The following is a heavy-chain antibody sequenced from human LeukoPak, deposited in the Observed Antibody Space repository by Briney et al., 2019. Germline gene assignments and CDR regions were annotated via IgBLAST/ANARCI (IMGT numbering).Heavy chain of an antibody. V-gene: IGHV5-51*01. J-gene: IGHJ4*02. CDR3: ARHGTTYYYDSSGYYQDY. CDR1: GYSFTSYW. D-gene: IGHD3-22*01. Sequence: GESLKISCKGSGYSFTSYWIGWVRQMPGKGLEWMGIIYPGDSDTRYSPSFQGQVTISADKSISTAYLQWSSLKALDTAMYYCARHGTTYYYDSSGYYQDYWGQGTLVTVSS. CDR2: IYPGDSDT.